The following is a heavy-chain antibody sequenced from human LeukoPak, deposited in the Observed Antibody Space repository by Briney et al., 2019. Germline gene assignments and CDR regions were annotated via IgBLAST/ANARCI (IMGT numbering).Heavy chain of an antibody. CDR1: GFSFSSYA. V-gene: IGHV3-23*01. Sequence: GGSLRLSCVASGFSFSSYATAWVRQAPGKGLEWVSGIYADDCDTFYIDAVKGRFTISKDKSKKTLYLQMNSLRAEDTAVYNCAKDLTYGAGRWEFHLWGQATLVTVSS. D-gene: IGHD3-10*01. CDR2: IYADDCDT. CDR3: AKDLTYGAGRWEFHL. J-gene: IGHJ5*02.